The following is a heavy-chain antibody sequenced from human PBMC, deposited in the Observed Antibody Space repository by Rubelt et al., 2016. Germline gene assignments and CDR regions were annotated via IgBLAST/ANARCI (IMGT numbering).Heavy chain of an antibody. V-gene: IGHV3-15*07. CDR1: SVSNAW. Sequence: SVSNAWMNWVRQAPGKGLEWVGRIKSKTDGGTTDYAAPVKGRFTISRDDSKNTLYLQMNSLKTEDTAVYYCTTDPADYDFWSGYKIADYWGQGTLVTVSS. CDR2: IKSKTDGGTT. D-gene: IGHD3-3*01. J-gene: IGHJ4*02. CDR3: TTDPADYDFWSGYKIADY.